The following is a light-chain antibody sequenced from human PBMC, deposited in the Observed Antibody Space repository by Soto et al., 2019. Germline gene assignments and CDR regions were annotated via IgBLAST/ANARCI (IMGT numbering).Light chain of an antibody. CDR3: CSYAAGQTLV. Sequence: QSVLTQPRSVSGFPGPSVTISCSGTSSGVGGYEYVSWYQQHPGKAPTLIMYHVAQRPSGVPDRFSASKTGTTASLTISGRQAEDEAEYFCCSYAAGQTLVFGGGTKVAVL. J-gene: IGLJ2*01. V-gene: IGLV2-11*01. CDR1: SSGVGGYEY. CDR2: HVA.